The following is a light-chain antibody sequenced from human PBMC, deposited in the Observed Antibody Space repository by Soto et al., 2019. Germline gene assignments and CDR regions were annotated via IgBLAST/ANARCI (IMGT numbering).Light chain of an antibody. CDR2: GAS. V-gene: IGKV3-15*01. CDR3: QQYNNWPPWT. CDR1: QSVSSN. J-gene: IGKJ1*01. Sequence: EIVMTQSPVNLSLSPGERATLSCRASQSVSSNLAWYQQKPGQAPRLLIYGASTRATGIPGRFSGSGSGTEFTLTISSLQSEDFAVYYCQQYNNWPPWTFGQGTKVEIK.